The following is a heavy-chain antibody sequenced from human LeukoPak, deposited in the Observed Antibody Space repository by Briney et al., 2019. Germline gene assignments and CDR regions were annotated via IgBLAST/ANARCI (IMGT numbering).Heavy chain of an antibody. D-gene: IGHD5-24*01. Sequence: SGTLSLTCTVSGDSIISSHWWSWVRPPPGKGLEWVGEIYHSGSTNYNPSLKSRVTILVDKSKNQFSLSLNSVTAADTAVYYCASARWDYWGQGTLVTVSS. CDR1: GDSIISSHW. V-gene: IGHV4-4*02. J-gene: IGHJ4*02. CDR2: IYHSGST. CDR3: ASARWDY.